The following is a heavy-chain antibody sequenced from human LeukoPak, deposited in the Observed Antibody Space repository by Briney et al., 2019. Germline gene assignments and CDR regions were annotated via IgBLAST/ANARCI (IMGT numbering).Heavy chain of an antibody. Sequence: SQTLSLTCTVSGVSISSGGYYWSWIRQPPGKGLEWIGYIYHSGSTSYTPSLKSRVTMSVDMSKNQFSLKLSSVTAADTAVYYCARGPRNYYGSGSYYFDYWGQGTLVTVSS. CDR3: ARGPRNYYGSGSYYFDY. CDR1: GVSISSGGYY. CDR2: IYHSGST. J-gene: IGHJ4*02. V-gene: IGHV4-30-2*01. D-gene: IGHD3-10*01.